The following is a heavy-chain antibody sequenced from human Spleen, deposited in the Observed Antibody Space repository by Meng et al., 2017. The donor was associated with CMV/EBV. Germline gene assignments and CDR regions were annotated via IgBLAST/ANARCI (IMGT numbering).Heavy chain of an antibody. CDR3: ARDSTMVTRGDAFDF. Sequence: ASVKVSCKASGYTFTGYYIHWLRQAPGQGLEWMGWINPKSGDTKYAQRFQGRVTMSRETSISTAYMELRRLKSDDTAVYYCARDSTMVTRGDAFDFWGQGTMVTVSS. CDR1: GYTFTGYY. V-gene: IGHV1-2*02. D-gene: IGHD4-23*01. J-gene: IGHJ3*01. CDR2: INPKSGDT.